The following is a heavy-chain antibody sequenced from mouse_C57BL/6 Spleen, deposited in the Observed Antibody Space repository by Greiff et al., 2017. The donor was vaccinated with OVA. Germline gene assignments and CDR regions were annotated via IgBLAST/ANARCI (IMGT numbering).Heavy chain of an antibody. V-gene: IGHV1-19*01. D-gene: IGHD4-1*01. Sequence: EVQLQQSGPVLVKPGASVKMSCKASGYTFTDYYMNWVKQSHGKSLEWIGVINPYNGGTSYNQKFKGKATLTVDKSSSTAYMELNSLTSEDSAVYYCARRLGGVYAMDYWGQGTSVTVSS. CDR2: INPYNGGT. CDR3: ARRLGGVYAMDY. J-gene: IGHJ4*01. CDR1: GYTFTDYY.